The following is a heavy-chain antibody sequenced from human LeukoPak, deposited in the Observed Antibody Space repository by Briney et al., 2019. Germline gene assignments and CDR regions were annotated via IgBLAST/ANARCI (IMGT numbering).Heavy chain of an antibody. CDR2: INSDGSST. J-gene: IGHJ4*02. CDR3: ARALYASGNYCYPGDY. CDR1: GFTFSTYW. D-gene: IGHD3-10*01. V-gene: IGHV3-74*03. Sequence: GGSLRLSCVVSGFTFSTYWMHWVRQAPGKGLVWVSRINSDGSSTTYADSVKGRFTISRDNAKNTLYLQMNSLRAEDTAVYYCARALYASGNYCYPGDYWGQGTLVTVSS.